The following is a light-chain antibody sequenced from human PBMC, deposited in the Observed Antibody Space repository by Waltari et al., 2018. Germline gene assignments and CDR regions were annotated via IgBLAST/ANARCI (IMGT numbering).Light chain of an antibody. J-gene: IGKJ1*01. CDR2: AAS. CDR1: QTISTY. V-gene: IGKV1-17*03. CDR3: QQHYSHPRT. Sequence: DIQMTQSPSSLSPSIGDRVTITCRASQTISTYLAWYQQKPGKVPKLLIYAASSLESGVPSRFSGSGSGTEFTLTISSLQPEDFATYYCQQHYSHPRTFGQGTKVEIK.